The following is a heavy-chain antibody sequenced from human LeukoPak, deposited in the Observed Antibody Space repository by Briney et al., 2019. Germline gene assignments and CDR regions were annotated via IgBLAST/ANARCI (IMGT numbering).Heavy chain of an antibody. CDR2: INHSGST. V-gene: IGHV4-34*01. D-gene: IGHD2-8*01. CDR3: ARIEAYDWFDP. CDR1: GGSFSGYY. Sequence: SETLSLTCAVYGGSFSGYYWSWIRPPPGKGLEWIGEINHSGSTNYNPSLKSRVTISVDTSKNQFSLKLSSVTAADTAVYYCARIEAYDWFDPWGQGTLVTVSS. J-gene: IGHJ5*02.